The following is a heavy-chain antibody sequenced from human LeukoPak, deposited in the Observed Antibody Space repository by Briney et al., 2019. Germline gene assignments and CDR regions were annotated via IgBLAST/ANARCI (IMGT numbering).Heavy chain of an antibody. J-gene: IGHJ4*02. V-gene: IGHV1-2*02. Sequence: ASVKVSCKASGYTFTGYYMHWVRQAPGQGPEWMGWINPNSGGANYAQKFQGRVTMTRDTSISTAYMELSRLRSDDTAVYYCARAGRWLYSSGDYWGQGTLVTVSS. D-gene: IGHD6-19*01. CDR2: INPNSGGA. CDR1: GYTFTGYY. CDR3: ARAGRWLYSSGDY.